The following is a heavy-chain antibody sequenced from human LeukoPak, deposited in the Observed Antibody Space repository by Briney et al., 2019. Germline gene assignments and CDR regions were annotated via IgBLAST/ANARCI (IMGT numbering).Heavy chain of an antibody. CDR3: AKDNWVAWYYDFWSGYSEDY. CDR2: ISGSGGST. D-gene: IGHD3-3*01. Sequence: GGSLRLSCAASGFTFNYYWLTWVRQAPGKGLEWVSAISGSGGSTYYADSVKGRFTISRDNSKNTLYLQMNSLRAEDTAVYYCAKDNWVAWYYDFWSGYSEDYWGQGTLVTVSS. V-gene: IGHV3-23*01. J-gene: IGHJ4*02. CDR1: GFTFNYYW.